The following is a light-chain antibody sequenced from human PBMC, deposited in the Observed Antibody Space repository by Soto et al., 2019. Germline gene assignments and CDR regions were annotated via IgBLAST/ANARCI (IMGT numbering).Light chain of an antibody. CDR1: SSDVGGYNY. J-gene: IGLJ3*02. CDR3: NSYTSSSWV. Sequence: QSVLTQPASVSGSPGQSNTISCTGTSSDVGGYNYVSWYQQHPGKAPKLMIYEVSNRPSGVSNRFSGSKSGNTASLTISGLQAEDEADYYCNSYTSSSWVFGGGTKLTVL. V-gene: IGLV2-14*01. CDR2: EVS.